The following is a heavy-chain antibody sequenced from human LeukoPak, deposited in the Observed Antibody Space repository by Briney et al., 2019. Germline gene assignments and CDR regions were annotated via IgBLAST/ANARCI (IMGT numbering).Heavy chain of an antibody. CDR2: IYSDNT. D-gene: IGHD6-19*01. CDR3: ARARWYSSGWYSLRFDP. Sequence: PGGSLRLSCTVSEFTVSSNSMSWVRQAPGKGLEWVSFIYSDNTHYADSVKGRFTISRDNSKNTLYLQMNSLRAEDTAVYYCARARWYSSGWYSLRFDPWGQGTLVTVSS. J-gene: IGHJ5*02. CDR1: EFTVSSNS. V-gene: IGHV3-66*03.